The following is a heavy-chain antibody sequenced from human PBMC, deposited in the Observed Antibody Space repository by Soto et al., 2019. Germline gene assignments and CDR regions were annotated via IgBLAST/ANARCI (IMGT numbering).Heavy chain of an antibody. CDR2: ITAYNGNT. D-gene: IGHD1-1*01. CDR1: GYTFTSYG. V-gene: IGHV1-18*01. CDR3: ARIPNERGGWFDP. J-gene: IGHJ5*02. Sequence: QVHLVQSGAEVKKPGASVRVSCTASGYTFTSYGITWVRQAPGQGLEWMGWITAYNGNTNYAQELQGRVTMTTDTSTNTAYLELRSLRSDDTAVYYCARIPNERGGWFDPWGQGTLVTVSS.